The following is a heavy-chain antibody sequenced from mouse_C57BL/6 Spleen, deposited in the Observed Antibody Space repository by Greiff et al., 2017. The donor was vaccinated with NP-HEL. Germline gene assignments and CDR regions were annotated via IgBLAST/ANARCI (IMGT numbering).Heavy chain of an antibody. CDR1: GFSLTSYG. V-gene: IGHV2-5*01. CDR3: ANHYYGSTPFAY. CDR2: IWRGGST. D-gene: IGHD1-1*01. J-gene: IGHJ3*01. Sequence: VQGVESGPGLVQPSQSLSITCTVSGFSLTSYGVHWVRQSPGKGLEWLGVIWRGGSTDYNAAFMSRLSITKDNSKSQVFFKMNSLQADDTAIYYCANHYYGSTPFAYWGQGTLVTVSA.